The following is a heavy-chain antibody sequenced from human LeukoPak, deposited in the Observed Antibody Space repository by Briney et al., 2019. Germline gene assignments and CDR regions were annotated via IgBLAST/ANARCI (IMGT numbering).Heavy chain of an antibody. CDR2: ISWNSGSI. CDR1: GFTFDDYA. CDR3: AKDTSLLEQLLVRRPGPFDI. D-gene: IGHD6-13*01. Sequence: GGSLRLSCAASGFTFDDYAMHWVRQAPGKGLEWVSGISWNSGSIGYADSVKGRFTISRDNAKNSLYLQMNSLRAEDTALYYCAKDTSLLEQLLVRRPGPFDIWGQGTMVTVSS. J-gene: IGHJ3*02. V-gene: IGHV3-9*01.